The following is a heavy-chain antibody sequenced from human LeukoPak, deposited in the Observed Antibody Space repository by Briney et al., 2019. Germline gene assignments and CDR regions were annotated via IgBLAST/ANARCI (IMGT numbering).Heavy chain of an antibody. V-gene: IGHV1-2*06. Sequence: GASVKVSCKAYGYTFTGYYMHWVRQAPGQGLEWMGRINPNSGGTNYAQKFQGRVTMTRDTSISTAYMELSRLRSDDTAVYYCARPHTVLYNWFDPWGQGTLVTVSS. D-gene: IGHD4-11*01. J-gene: IGHJ5*02. CDR2: INPNSGGT. CDR1: GYTFTGYY. CDR3: ARPHTVLYNWFDP.